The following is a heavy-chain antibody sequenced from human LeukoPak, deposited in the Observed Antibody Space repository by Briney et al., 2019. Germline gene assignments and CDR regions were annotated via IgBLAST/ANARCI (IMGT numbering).Heavy chain of an antibody. Sequence: PGRSLRLSCAASGFTFSSYGMHWVRQAPGKGLEWVAVIWYDGSNKYYADSVKGRFTISRDNSKNTLYLQMNSLRAEDTAVYYFAKDGIAARPRYYMDVWGKGTTVTVSS. CDR2: IWYDGSNK. D-gene: IGHD6-6*01. CDR1: GFTFSSYG. CDR3: AKDGIAARPRYYMDV. J-gene: IGHJ6*03. V-gene: IGHV3-33*06.